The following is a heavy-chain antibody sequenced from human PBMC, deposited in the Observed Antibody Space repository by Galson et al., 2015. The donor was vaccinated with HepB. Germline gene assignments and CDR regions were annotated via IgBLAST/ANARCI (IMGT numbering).Heavy chain of an antibody. CDR1: GGSINSRSYY. V-gene: IGHV4-39*07. CDR2: IYYLGRAHYNS. D-gene: IGHD3-9*01. Sequence: SEPLSLTCSVSGGSINSRSYYWSWLRQPPGKGLEWIGSIYYLGRAHYNSYYNSSLKSRVTISVDTSRNHLSLKLNSVTAADTAVYYCARGRYDTLTAFMPWGQGTLVAVSS. CDR3: ARGRYDTLTAFMP. J-gene: IGHJ4*02.